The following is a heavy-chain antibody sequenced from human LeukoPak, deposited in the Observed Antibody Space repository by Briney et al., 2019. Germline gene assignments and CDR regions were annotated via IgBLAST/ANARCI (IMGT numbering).Heavy chain of an antibody. CDR1: GFTFSDYF. CDR2: ISYSGSTI. D-gene: IGHD3-22*01. Sequence: PGGSLRLSCAASGFTFSDYFMTWIRQAPGKGLEWVSYISYSGSTIYYADSVKGRFTISRDNAKDSLYLQMNSLRVEDTAVYYCARGLKVDYYDSSGPDYWGQGTLVTVFS. J-gene: IGHJ4*02. CDR3: ARGLKVDYYDSSGPDY. V-gene: IGHV3-11*04.